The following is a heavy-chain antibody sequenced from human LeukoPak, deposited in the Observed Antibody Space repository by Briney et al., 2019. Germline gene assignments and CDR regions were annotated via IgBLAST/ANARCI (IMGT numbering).Heavy chain of an antibody. Sequence: PSDTLSLTCTVSSRSIGTYYWGWIRQTPGKGLEWIGYISYSGSTKHNPPLTRRITISLDTSKNQFSLELRSMTAADTAMYYCARQAGSFTTFDFWGQGTLVTVSS. V-gene: IGHV4-59*08. CDR3: ARQAGSFTTFDF. J-gene: IGHJ4*02. CDR1: SRSIGTYY. CDR2: ISYSGST. D-gene: IGHD1-26*01.